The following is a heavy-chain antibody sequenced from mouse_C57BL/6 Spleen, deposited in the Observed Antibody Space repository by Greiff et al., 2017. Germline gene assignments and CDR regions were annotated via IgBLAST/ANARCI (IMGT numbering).Heavy chain of an antibody. CDR1: GFTFSSYA. D-gene: IGHD2-3*01. CDR2: ISDGGSYT. Sequence: EVKLVESGGGLVKPGGSLKISCAASGFTFSSYAMSWVRQTPEKRLEWVATISDGGSYTYYPDNVKGRFTISRDNAKNNLYLQMSHLKSEDTAMYYCARDDGYYLYWGQGTLVTVSA. CDR3: ARDDGYYLY. J-gene: IGHJ3*01. V-gene: IGHV5-4*01.